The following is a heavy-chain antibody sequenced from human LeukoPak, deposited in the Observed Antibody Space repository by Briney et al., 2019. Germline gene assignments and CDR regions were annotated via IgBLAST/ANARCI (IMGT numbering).Heavy chain of an antibody. V-gene: IGHV4-30-4*01. Sequence: SETLSLTCTVSGGSINSYYWSWIRQPPGKGLEWIGYIYYSGSTYYNPSLKSRVTISVGTSKNQFSLKLSSVTAADTAVYYCASHSGHYFDYWGQGTLVTVSS. CDR1: GGSINSYY. J-gene: IGHJ4*02. CDR3: ASHSGHYFDY. CDR2: IYYSGST. D-gene: IGHD2-15*01.